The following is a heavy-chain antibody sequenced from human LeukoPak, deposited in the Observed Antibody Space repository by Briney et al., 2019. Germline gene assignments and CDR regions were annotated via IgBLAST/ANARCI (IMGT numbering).Heavy chain of an antibody. D-gene: IGHD3-9*01. CDR3: ARDQIPGGDWLPRLYGMDV. CDR2: IWYDGSNK. Sequence: GGSLRLSCAASGFTFTSYGMHWVRQAPGKGLEWVAVIWYDGSNKYYADSVKGRFTISRDNSKNTLYLQMNNLRAEDTAVYYCARDQIPGGDWLPRLYGMDVWGQGTTVTVSS. V-gene: IGHV3-33*08. J-gene: IGHJ6*02. CDR1: GFTFTSYG.